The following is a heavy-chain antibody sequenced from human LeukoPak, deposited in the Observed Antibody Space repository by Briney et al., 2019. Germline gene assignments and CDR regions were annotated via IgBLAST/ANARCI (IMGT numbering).Heavy chain of an antibody. J-gene: IGHJ4*02. D-gene: IGHD6-19*01. CDR3: AKDDHGGSGWRGYFDY. CDR1: GFTFSTYA. V-gene: IGHV3-23*01. CDR2: ISGSGGST. Sequence: GGSLRLSCAASGFTFSTYAMSWVRQAPGKGLEWVSAISGSGGSTYYADSVKGRFTISRDNSKNTLYLQMNSLRAEDTAVYYCAKDDHGGSGWRGYFDYWGQGTLVTVSS.